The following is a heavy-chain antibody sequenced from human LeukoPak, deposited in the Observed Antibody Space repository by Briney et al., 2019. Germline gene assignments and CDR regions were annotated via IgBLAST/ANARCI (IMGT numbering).Heavy chain of an antibody. CDR2: IYYSGST. J-gene: IGHJ4*02. CDR3: ARIGHEDYYFDY. CDR1: GGSISSYY. Sequence: SETLSLTCTVSGGSISSYYWSWIRQPPGKGLEWIGYIYYSGSTNYNPSLKSRVTISVDTSKNQFSLKLSSVTAADTAVYHCARIGHEDYYFDYWGQGTLVTVSS. V-gene: IGHV4-59*01.